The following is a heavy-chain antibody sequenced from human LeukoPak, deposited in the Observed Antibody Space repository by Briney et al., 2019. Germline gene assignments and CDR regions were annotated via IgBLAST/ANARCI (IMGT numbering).Heavy chain of an antibody. J-gene: IGHJ4*02. V-gene: IGHV3-7*03. CDR3: ARDPGDCGGDCYLGDY. CDR1: GFTFSSYW. CDR2: IKQDGSEK. D-gene: IGHD2-21*02. Sequence: GGSLRLSCAASGFTFSSYWMSWVRQAPGKGLEWVANIKQDGSEKYYVDSVKGRFTISRDNAKNSLYLQMNSLRAEDTALYYCARDPGDCGGDCYLGDYWGQGTLVTVSS.